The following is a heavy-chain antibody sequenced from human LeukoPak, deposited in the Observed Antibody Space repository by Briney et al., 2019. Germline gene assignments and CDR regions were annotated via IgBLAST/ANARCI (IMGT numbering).Heavy chain of an antibody. V-gene: IGHV3-21*04. CDR2: ISSSSSYM. CDR3: AKDLGKYSSSWATFDY. D-gene: IGHD6-13*01. J-gene: IGHJ4*02. CDR1: GFTFNTYS. Sequence: PGGSLRLSCAASGFTFNTYSMNWVRQAPGKGLEWVSCISSSSSYMYYADSVRGRFTISRDNAKNSLYLQMNSLRAEDTAVYYCAKDLGKYSSSWATFDYWGQGTLVTVSS.